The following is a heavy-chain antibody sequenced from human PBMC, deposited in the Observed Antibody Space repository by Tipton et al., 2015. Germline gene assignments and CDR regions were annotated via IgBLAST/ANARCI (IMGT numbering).Heavy chain of an antibody. CDR1: GFTFSSYW. CDR3: ASGGYYYYSALDD. J-gene: IGHJ6*02. V-gene: IGHV3-74*01. Sequence: SLRLSCAASGFTFSSYWMHWVRQGPGKGLVWVSLINTDGSSTTYADSVEGRFTISRDNAKNTLYLQMNSLRAEDTAVYYCASGGYYYYSALDDWGQGTTVTVSS. D-gene: IGHD3-16*01. CDR2: INTDGSST.